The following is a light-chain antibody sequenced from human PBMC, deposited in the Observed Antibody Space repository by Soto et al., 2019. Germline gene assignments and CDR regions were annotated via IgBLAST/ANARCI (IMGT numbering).Light chain of an antibody. CDR1: RGVVGAYDH. Sequence: LAQPAPLFRAPGQAITISLPCSRGVVGAYDHVSWYQQQPGKAPKLIIHEVTNRPSGVSHRFSGSKSDNTASLTISGLQPEDEGDYYCCSYTSSNTNVFGSGTKVTVL. J-gene: IGLJ1*01. V-gene: IGLV2-14*01. CDR3: CSYTSSNTNV. CDR2: EVT.